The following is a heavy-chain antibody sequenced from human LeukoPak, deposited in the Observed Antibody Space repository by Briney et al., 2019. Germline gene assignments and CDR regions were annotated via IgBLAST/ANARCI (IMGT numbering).Heavy chain of an antibody. CDR2: INCNSGAT. J-gene: IGHJ4*02. CDR3: ARALGSQRDS. D-gene: IGHD7-27*01. Sequence: ASVKVSCKTSGYSVVDYYIHWVRQAPGHGLEWMGRINCNSGATDYAQKFQGRVTVTSDTSISTAYMELSRLTSDDTAVFYCARALGSQRDSWGQGTLVTVSS. V-gene: IGHV1-2*06. CDR1: GYSVVDYY.